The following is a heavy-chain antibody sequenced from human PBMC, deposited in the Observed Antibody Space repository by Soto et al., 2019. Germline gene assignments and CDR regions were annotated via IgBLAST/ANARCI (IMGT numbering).Heavy chain of an antibody. V-gene: IGHV3-23*01. CDR3: ANYLVENYIYV. CDR1: GFTFSSYA. CDR2: ISGSGGST. J-gene: IGHJ6*02. D-gene: IGHD3-16*01. Sequence: EVQLLESGGGLVQPGGSLRLSCAVSGFTFSSYAMSWVRQAPGKGLEWVSAISGSGGSTYYADSVKGRFTISSDNSKNTLYLQMNSLRAEDTAVYYCANYLVENYIYVWGQGTTVTVSS.